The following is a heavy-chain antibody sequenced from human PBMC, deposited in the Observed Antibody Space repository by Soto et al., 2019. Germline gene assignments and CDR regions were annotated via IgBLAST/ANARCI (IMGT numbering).Heavy chain of an antibody. Sequence: EVQLVESGGGLVKPGESLRLSSAASGFTFYSFSMNWVRQAAGRGPEWVSSIDTTSNYIYYADSVRGRFTISRDNAKDSLYLQMYSLRAEDTSVYYCVRDIGQYFRSGSMDVWGRGTTVTVSS. CDR2: IDTTSNYI. V-gene: IGHV3-21*01. J-gene: IGHJ6*03. CDR3: VRDIGQYFRSGSMDV. CDR1: GFTFYSFS. D-gene: IGHD3-9*01.